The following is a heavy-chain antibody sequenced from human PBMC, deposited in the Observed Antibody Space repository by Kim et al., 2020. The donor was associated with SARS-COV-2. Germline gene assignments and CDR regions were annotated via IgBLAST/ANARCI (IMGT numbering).Heavy chain of an antibody. J-gene: IGHJ5*02. CDR3: ARENYDILIGGIHDDVFTGAILFDL. CDR1: GYSFTSHA. Sequence: ASVKVSCKASGYSFTSHAMHWVRQAPGQRLEWMGWISAVNDNTKYSEKFQGRVTITRDTSASTDYMEMSSLRSEDTAVYFCARENYDILIGGIHDDVFTGAILFDLWGQGTLVTVSS. V-gene: IGHV1-3*01. D-gene: IGHD3-9*01. CDR2: ISAVNDNT.